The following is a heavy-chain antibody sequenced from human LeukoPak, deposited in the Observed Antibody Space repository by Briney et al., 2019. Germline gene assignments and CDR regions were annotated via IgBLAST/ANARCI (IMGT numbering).Heavy chain of an antibody. CDR3: ARGGQGAVHSSSWALWFDP. Sequence: PSETLSLTCAVYGGSFSGYYWSWIRQPPGKGLEWIGEINHSGSTNYNPSLKSRVTISVDTSKNQFSLKLSSVTAADTAVYYCARGGQGAVHSSSWALWFDPWGQGTLVTVSS. D-gene: IGHD6-13*01. V-gene: IGHV4-34*01. J-gene: IGHJ5*02. CDR1: GGSFSGYY. CDR2: INHSGST.